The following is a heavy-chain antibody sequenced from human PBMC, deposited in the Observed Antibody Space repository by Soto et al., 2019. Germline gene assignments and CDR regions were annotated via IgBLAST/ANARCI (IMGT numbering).Heavy chain of an antibody. J-gene: IGHJ4*02. D-gene: IGHD6-6*01. CDR3: ARRTGSSTYYFDY. Sequence: LENPSPPLPVSRGAPGRRYLVELVRQPPGKGLEWIGEIYHSGSTNYNPSLKSRLTMSVDTSKNHFSLNLSSVTAADTAVYYCARRTGSSTYYFDYWGQGALVTVSS. V-gene: IGHV4-4*02. CDR2: IYHSGST. CDR1: RGAPGRRYL.